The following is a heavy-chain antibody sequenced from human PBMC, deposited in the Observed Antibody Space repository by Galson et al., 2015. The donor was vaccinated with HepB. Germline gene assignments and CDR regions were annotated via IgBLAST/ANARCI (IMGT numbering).Heavy chain of an antibody. V-gene: IGHV1-8*01. D-gene: IGHD1-14*01. Sequence: SVTVSCKASGSIFTNDDINWVRQAAGQGLEWMGWMNPSSGNTGFAQKFQGRVTLTRDTSISTAYMELSNPTSEDTAVYYCARGAGSIDYWGQGTLVTISS. J-gene: IGHJ4*02. CDR3: ARGAGSIDY. CDR2: MNPSSGNT. CDR1: GSIFTNDD.